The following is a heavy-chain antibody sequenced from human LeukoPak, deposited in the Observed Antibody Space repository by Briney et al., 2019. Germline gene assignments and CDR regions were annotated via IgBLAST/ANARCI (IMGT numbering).Heavy chain of an antibody. J-gene: IGHJ5*02. V-gene: IGHV1-69*05. Sequence: SVKVSCKASGGTFSSYAISWVRQAPGQGLEWMGGIIPIFGTANYAQKFQGRVTITTDESTSTAYMELSSLRSEDTAVYYCARDPGGSYSTTTGDWFDPWGQGVLVTVSS. CDR1: GGTFSSYA. CDR2: IIPIFGTA. D-gene: IGHD1-1*01. CDR3: ARDPGGSYSTTTGDWFDP.